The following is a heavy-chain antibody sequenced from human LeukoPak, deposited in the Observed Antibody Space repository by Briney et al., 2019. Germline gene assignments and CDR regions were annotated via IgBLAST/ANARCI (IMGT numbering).Heavy chain of an antibody. V-gene: IGHV1-2*02. Sequence: ASVKVSCKASGGTFSSYAISWVRQAPGQGLEWMGWINPNSGGTNYAQKFQGRVTMTRDTSISTAYMELSRLRSDDTAVYYCATVRYGGYVPGIDYWGQGTLVTVSS. CDR1: GGTFSSYA. J-gene: IGHJ4*02. CDR3: ATVRYGGYVPGIDY. CDR2: INPNSGGT. D-gene: IGHD5-12*01.